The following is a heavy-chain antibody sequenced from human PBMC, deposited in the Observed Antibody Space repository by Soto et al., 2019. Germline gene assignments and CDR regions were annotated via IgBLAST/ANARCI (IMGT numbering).Heavy chain of an antibody. CDR2: IYPGDSDT. CDR1: GYSFTSYW. CDR3: ARCGYDSGYYYYYMDV. J-gene: IGHJ6*03. V-gene: IGHV5-51*01. Sequence: PGESLKISCKGSGYSFTSYWIGWVRQMPGKGLEWMGIIYPGDSDTRYSPSFQGQVTISADKSISTAYLQWSSLKASDTAMYYCARCGYDSGYYYYYMDVWGKGTMVTVSS. D-gene: IGHD5-12*01.